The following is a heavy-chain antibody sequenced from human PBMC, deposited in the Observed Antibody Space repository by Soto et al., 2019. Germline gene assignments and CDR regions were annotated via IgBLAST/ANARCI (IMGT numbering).Heavy chain of an antibody. Sequence: QVQLVQSGAEVKKPGSSVKVSCKASGGTFSSSTISWVRQAPGQGLEWMGRIIPLLGIANYAQKFQGRVTITADKATSTAHRELSSLRAEDTAVYYCARQTPDYGMDVWGQGTTVTVSS. CDR2: IIPLLGIA. V-gene: IGHV1-69*02. CDR3: ARQTPDYGMDV. CDR1: GGTFSSST. J-gene: IGHJ6*02.